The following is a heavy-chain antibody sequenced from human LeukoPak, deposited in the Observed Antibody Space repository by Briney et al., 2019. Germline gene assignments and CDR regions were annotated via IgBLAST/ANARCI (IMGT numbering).Heavy chain of an antibody. V-gene: IGHV4-4*07. J-gene: IGHJ6*03. Sequence: SETLSLTCTVSGGSTSGYYWSWVRQPPGKGLERIGRVHSGDNSDSVPSLKSRLAISLDTSTNQFSLKLTSVTAADTAVYYCARGGAHSPSHDYFHQFMDVWGKGTSVIVSS. CDR2: VHSGDNS. D-gene: IGHD1-26*01. CDR3: ARGGAHSPSHDYFHQFMDV. CDR1: GGSTSGYY.